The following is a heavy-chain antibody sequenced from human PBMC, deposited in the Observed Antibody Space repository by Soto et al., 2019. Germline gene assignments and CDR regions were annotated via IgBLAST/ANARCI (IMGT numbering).Heavy chain of an antibody. Sequence: GGSLRLSCAASGFTFSGSAMHWVRQASGKGLEWVGRIRSKANSYATAYAASVKGRFTISRDDSKNTAYLQMNSLKTEDTAVYYCTRHMPHMGPPQGIAAAGDHYYYYGMDGWGQGTTVTVSS. CDR2: IRSKANSYAT. D-gene: IGHD6-13*01. CDR1: GFTFSGSA. J-gene: IGHJ6*02. CDR3: TRHMPHMGPPQGIAAAGDHYYYYGMDG. V-gene: IGHV3-73*01.